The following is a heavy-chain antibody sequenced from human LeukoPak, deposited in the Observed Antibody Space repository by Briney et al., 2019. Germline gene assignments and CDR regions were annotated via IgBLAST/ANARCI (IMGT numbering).Heavy chain of an antibody. V-gene: IGHV3-7*01. D-gene: IGHD3-16*01. CDR1: GFTYTNYW. CDR3: ARGSMHVYHLYTDY. J-gene: IGHJ4*02. Sequence: PGGSLRLSCAASGFTYTNYWVSWCRQAPGQGLEWVASIKQDGSERYYVDSVKGRFTISRDNAKNSLFLQLSSLRVEDTAVCYCARGSMHVYHLYTDYWGQGTLVTVSS. CDR2: IKQDGSER.